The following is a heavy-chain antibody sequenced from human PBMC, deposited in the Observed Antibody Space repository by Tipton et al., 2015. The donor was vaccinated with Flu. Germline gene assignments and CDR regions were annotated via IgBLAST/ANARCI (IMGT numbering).Heavy chain of an antibody. J-gene: IGHJ4*02. Sequence: SLRLSCAASGFIFADYAMHWVRQAPGKGLEWVSGISSNSGKTGYADSMKGRFTISRDNAKNSLFLQMNSLTTEDTAVYFCAKDSSYYYDSSTYSHFDYWGRGTLVTVSS. CDR1: GFIFADYA. V-gene: IGHV3-9*01. D-gene: IGHD3-22*01. CDR3: AKDSSYYYDSSTYSHFDY. CDR2: ISSNSGKT.